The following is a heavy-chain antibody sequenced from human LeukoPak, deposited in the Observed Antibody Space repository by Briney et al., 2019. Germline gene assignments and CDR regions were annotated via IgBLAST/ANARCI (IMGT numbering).Heavy chain of an antibody. J-gene: IGHJ6*02. V-gene: IGHV1-8*01. CDR2: MNPNSGNT. D-gene: IGHD3-3*01. CDR1: GYTFTSYD. CDR3: ARGPIPINYYDFWSGYYQGMDV. Sequence: GASVKVSCKASGYTFTSYDINWVRQATGQGLDGMGWMNPNSGNTAYAKKFQGRVTMTRNTSISTAYMELSSLRSEDTAVYYCARGPIPINYYDFWSGYYQGMDVWGQGTTVTVSS.